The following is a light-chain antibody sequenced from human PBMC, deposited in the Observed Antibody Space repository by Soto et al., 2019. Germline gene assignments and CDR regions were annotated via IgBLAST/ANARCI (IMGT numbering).Light chain of an antibody. CDR2: EVS. J-gene: IGLJ3*02. Sequence: QSALTQPASVSGSPGQSITISCTGTSSDVGGYTSVSWYQQHPGKAPKLIIYEVSNRPSGVSHRFSGSKSGNTASLTISGLLPEDEADYYCSSYPTSSTWVFGGGTKVTVL. CDR1: SSDVGGYTS. V-gene: IGLV2-14*01. CDR3: SSYPTSSTWV.